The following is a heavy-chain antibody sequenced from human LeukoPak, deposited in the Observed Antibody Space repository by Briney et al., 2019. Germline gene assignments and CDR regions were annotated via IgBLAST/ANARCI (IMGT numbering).Heavy chain of an antibody. Sequence: PSETLSLTCTVSGGSISSYYWSWIRQPAGKGLEWIGRIYTSGSTNYNPSLKSRVTMSVDTSKNQFSLRLSSVNAADTAVYFCAREGTSGGLNWLDPWGQGTLVAVSS. CDR3: AREGTSGGLNWLDP. CDR1: GGSISSYY. D-gene: IGHD3-10*01. V-gene: IGHV4-4*07. CDR2: IYTSGST. J-gene: IGHJ5*02.